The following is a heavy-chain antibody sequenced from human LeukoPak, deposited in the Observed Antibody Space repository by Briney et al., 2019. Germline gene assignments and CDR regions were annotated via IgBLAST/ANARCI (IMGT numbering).Heavy chain of an antibody. J-gene: IGHJ3*01. D-gene: IGHD6-19*01. Sequence: VASVKVSCKASGGTFTNYDINWVRQATGQGLEWVGRMNPNSGNTGYAQKFQGRVTITRNTSISTAYMELSSLRSEDTAVYYCARGHSGWLYDVFDLWGQGTMVTVSS. CDR3: ARGHSGWLYDVFDL. CDR2: MNPNSGNT. V-gene: IGHV1-8*03. CDR1: GGTFTNYD.